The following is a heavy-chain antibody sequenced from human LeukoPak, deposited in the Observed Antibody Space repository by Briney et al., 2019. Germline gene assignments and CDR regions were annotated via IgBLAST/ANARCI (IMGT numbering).Heavy chain of an antibody. CDR1: GGSFSSYY. CDR3: ARAKKSPYYYGSGSYYPDAFDI. CDR2: INHSGGT. D-gene: IGHD3-10*01. J-gene: IGHJ3*02. Sequence: SETLSLTCAVYGGSFSSYYWNWIRQPPGKGLEWIGEINHSGGTNYNPSLKSRVTISVDTSKNQFSLKLSSVTAADTAVYYCARAKKSPYYYGSGSYYPDAFDIWGQGTMVTVSS. V-gene: IGHV4-34*01.